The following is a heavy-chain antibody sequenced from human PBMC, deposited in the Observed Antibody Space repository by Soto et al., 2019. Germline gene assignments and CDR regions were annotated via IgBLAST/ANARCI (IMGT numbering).Heavy chain of an antibody. D-gene: IGHD2-15*01. J-gene: IGHJ4*02. CDR2: TNYRGTT. CDR3: ARDAPGVAPY. V-gene: IGHV4-31*03. CDR1: GGSIIDGQTY. Sequence: QVQLQESGPGLVKPSKTLSLTCTVSGGSIIDGQTYLNWIRQHPERGLEWMGYTNYRGTTNYSPAIKSRILISIDTSKNQFSLRLTSVTAADTAVYYCARDAPGVAPYWGQGTLVTVSS.